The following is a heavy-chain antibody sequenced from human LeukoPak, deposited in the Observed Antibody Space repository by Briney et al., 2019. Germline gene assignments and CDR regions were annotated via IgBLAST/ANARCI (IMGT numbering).Heavy chain of an antibody. D-gene: IGHD2-21*01. CDR3: ATDLFDYMDV. Sequence: PGGSLRLSCAASGFTFSSYNMNWVRQAPGKGLERVSSISFSSTYIYYADSVKGRFTISRDNAKNSLYLQMNSLRAEDTAVYYCATDLFDYMDVWGKGTTVTVSS. CDR2: ISFSSTYI. J-gene: IGHJ6*03. CDR1: GFTFSSYN. V-gene: IGHV3-21*01.